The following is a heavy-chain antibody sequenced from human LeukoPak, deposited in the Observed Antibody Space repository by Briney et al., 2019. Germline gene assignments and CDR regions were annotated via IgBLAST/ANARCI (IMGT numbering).Heavy chain of an antibody. V-gene: IGHV3-48*01. D-gene: IGHD3-16*02. CDR1: GFTFSSYS. Sequence: GGSLRLSCAASGFTFSSYSMNWVRQAPGKGLEWVSYISSSSSTIYYADSVKGRFTISRDNAKNSLYLQMNSLRAKDTAVYYCARDQRYDYVWGSYRDDYWGQGTLVTVSS. J-gene: IGHJ4*02. CDR3: ARDQRYDYVWGSYRDDY. CDR2: ISSSSSTI.